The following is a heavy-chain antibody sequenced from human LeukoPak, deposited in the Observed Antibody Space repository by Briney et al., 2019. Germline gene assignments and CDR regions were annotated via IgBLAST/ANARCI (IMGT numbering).Heavy chain of an antibody. D-gene: IGHD6-19*01. V-gene: IGHV3-11*01. Sequence: PGGSLRLSCAASGFTFSDYYMSWIRKAPGKGLEWVSYISSSGSTIYYADSVKGRFTISRDNAKDSLYLQMNSLRAEDTAVYYCARDSVQWLGSGTFDYWGQGTLVPVSS. CDR3: ARDSVQWLGSGTFDY. CDR2: ISSSGSTI. CDR1: GFTFSDYY. J-gene: IGHJ4*02.